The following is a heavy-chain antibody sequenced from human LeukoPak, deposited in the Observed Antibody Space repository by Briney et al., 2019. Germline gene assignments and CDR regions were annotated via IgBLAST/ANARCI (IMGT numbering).Heavy chain of an antibody. J-gene: IGHJ4*02. D-gene: IGHD3-3*01. CDR1: GYTFTNHY. V-gene: IGHV1-46*01. Sequence: ASVKVSCKASGYTFTNHYIHWVRQAPGQGLEWIGVINPSGDSTNSAQKFRGRVTMTRDTSTSTVYMELRSLRSDDTAVYFCARSGTIFGVVTLWGQGPLVTVSS. CDR2: INPSGDST. CDR3: ARSGTIFGVVTL.